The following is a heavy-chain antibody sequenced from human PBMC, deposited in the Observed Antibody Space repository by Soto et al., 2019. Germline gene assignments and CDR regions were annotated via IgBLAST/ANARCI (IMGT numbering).Heavy chain of an antibody. CDR3: ACIFSGGYGYGFYYYGMDV. D-gene: IGHD5-18*01. CDR2: IYYSGST. V-gene: IGHV4-39*01. CDR1: GSPIPSSSYD. J-gene: IGHJ6*02. Sequence: PSATLYLTGTVPGSPIPSSSYDWGGIGKPPGKVLEWIGSIYYSGSTYYNPSLKSRVTISVDTSKNQFSLKLSSVTAADTAVYYCACIFSGGYGYGFYYYGMDVWGQGTTVS.